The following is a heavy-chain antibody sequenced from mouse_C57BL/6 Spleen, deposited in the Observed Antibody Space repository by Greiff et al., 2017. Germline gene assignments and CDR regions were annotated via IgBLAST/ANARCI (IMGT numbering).Heavy chain of an antibody. Sequence: EVKLVESGGGLVKPGGSLKLSCAASGFTFSDSGMHWVRQAPEKGLEWVAYLSSGSSTLYYADTVKGRFTISRDNAKNTLYLQMTSLRSEDTAMYYCARERDYAMDYWGQGTSVTVSS. CDR2: LSSGSSTL. CDR1: GFTFSDSG. CDR3: ARERDYAMDY. V-gene: IGHV5-17*01. J-gene: IGHJ4*01.